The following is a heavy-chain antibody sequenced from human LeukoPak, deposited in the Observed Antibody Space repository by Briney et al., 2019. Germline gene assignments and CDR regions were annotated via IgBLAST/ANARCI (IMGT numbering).Heavy chain of an antibody. J-gene: IGHJ4*02. CDR3: AKSRGYSAYDFPDY. Sequence: PGRSLRLSCAASRFTFSTYGMHWVRQAPGKGLEWVAFIWYDGSNKYYADSVKGRFSISRDNSKNTLYLQMNSLRVEDTAVYYCAKSRGYSAYDFPDYWGQGTLVTVSS. V-gene: IGHV3-33*06. D-gene: IGHD5-12*01. CDR2: IWYDGSNK. CDR1: RFTFSTYG.